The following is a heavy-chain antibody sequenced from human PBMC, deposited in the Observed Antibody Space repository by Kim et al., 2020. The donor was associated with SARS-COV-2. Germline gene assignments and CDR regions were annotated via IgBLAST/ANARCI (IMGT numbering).Heavy chain of an antibody. J-gene: IGHJ5*02. V-gene: IGHV4-31*03. D-gene: IGHD5-18*01. CDR2: IYYSGST. CDR1: GGSISSGGYY. CDR3: ARGGDTAMVLPLGLMWFDP. Sequence: SETLSLTCTVSGGSISSGGYYWSWIRQHPGKGLEWIGYIYYSGSTYYNPSLKSRVTISVDTSKNQFSLKLSSVTAADTAVYYCARGGDTAMVLPLGLMWFDPWGQGTLVTVSS.